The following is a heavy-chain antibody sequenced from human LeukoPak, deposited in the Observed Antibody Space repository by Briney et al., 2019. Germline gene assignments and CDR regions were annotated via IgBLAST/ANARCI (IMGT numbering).Heavy chain of an antibody. CDR3: AKAAYGDHVNWFDP. Sequence: QPGGSLRLSCAASGFTFRNYAMNWVRQAPGKGLEWVSSIAASSGSTYYADSVKGRFTISRDNSKNTLYLQMNSLRVEDTALYYCAKAAYGDHVNWFDPWGQGTLVTVSS. J-gene: IGHJ5*02. CDR1: GFTFRNYA. V-gene: IGHV3-23*01. D-gene: IGHD4-17*01. CDR2: IAASSGST.